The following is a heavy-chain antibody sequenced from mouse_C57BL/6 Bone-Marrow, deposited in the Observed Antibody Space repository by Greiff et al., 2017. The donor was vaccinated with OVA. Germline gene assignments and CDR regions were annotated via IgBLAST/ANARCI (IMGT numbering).Heavy chain of an antibody. CDR3: TRLNWDWYFDV. D-gene: IGHD4-1*01. J-gene: IGHJ1*03. CDR2: IDPETGGT. V-gene: IGHV1-15*01. CDR1: GYTFTDYE. Sequence: QVQLQESGAELVRPGASVTLSCKASGYTFTDYEMHWVKQTPVHGLEWIGAIDPETGGTAYNQKFKGKAILTADKSSSTAYMELRSLTSEDSAVYYCTRLNWDWYFDVWGTGTTVTVSS.